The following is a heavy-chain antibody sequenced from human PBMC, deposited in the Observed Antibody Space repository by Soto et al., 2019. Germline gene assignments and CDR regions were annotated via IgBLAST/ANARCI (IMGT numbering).Heavy chain of an antibody. D-gene: IGHD5-12*01. CDR3: AREAGYGGYGIDY. CDR2: INPNSGGT. V-gene: IGHV1-2*04. Sequence: ASVKVSCKASGYTFTCYYMHWVRQAPGQGLEWMGWINPNSGGTNYAQKFQGWVTMTRDTSISTAYMELSRLRSDDTAVYYCAREAGYGGYGIDYWGQGTLVTVSS. CDR1: GYTFTCYY. J-gene: IGHJ4*02.